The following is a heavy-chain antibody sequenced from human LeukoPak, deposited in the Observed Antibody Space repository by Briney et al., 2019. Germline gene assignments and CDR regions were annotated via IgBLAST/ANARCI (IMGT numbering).Heavy chain of an antibody. CDR2: IKQDGSEK. Sequence: GGSLRLSCAASGFTFSSYWMSWVRQAPGKGLEWVANIKQDGSEKYFVDSVKGRFTISRDNAKNSLYLQMNGLRAEDTAVYYCARVNEDTAMVGYYYYYMDVWGKGTTVTVSS. J-gene: IGHJ6*03. V-gene: IGHV3-7*01. CDR3: ARVNEDTAMVGYYYYYMDV. CDR1: GFTFSSYW. D-gene: IGHD5-18*01.